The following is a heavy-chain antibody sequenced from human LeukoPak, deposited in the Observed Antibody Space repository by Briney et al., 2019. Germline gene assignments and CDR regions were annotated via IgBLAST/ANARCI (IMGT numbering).Heavy chain of an antibody. V-gene: IGHV4-59*01. CDR2: IYHSGST. CDR1: GGSISTYY. Sequence: SETLSLTCTLSGGSISTYYGSWIRQPPGKGLEGIGYIYHSGSTNYNPSRKSRVTISVDTSKNQFSLKLSSVTAADTAVYYCARGGGYASPIGYWGQGALVTVSS. CDR3: ARGGGYASPIGY. J-gene: IGHJ4*02. D-gene: IGHD5-12*01.